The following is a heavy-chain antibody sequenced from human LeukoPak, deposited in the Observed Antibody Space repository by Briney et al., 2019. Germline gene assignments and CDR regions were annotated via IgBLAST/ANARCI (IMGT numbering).Heavy chain of an antibody. Sequence: ASVKVSCKASGYSFNKYAMNWVRQVPGKGLEWMGWINTKTEETTYAQAFTGRFVFSLDTSVSTAYLQIDSLQADDTAVYYCARTVTTRLFYFDYWGQGSLVTVSS. J-gene: IGHJ4*02. D-gene: IGHD4-11*01. CDR3: ARTVTTRLFYFDY. CDR2: INTKTEET. CDR1: GYSFNKYA. V-gene: IGHV7-4-1*01.